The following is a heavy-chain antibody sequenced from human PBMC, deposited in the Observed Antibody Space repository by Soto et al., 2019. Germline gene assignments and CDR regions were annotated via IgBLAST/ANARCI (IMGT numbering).Heavy chain of an antibody. V-gene: IGHV4-34*01. CDR2: INHSGST. CDR3: ARGLTTVTTVRFYDY. CDR1: GGSFSGYY. J-gene: IGHJ4*02. D-gene: IGHD4-17*01. Sequence: PSEILSLTCAVYGGSFSGYYWSWIRQPPGKGLEWIGEINHSGSTKYNPSLKSRVTISVDTSKNQFSLKLSSVTAADTAVYYCARGLTTVTTVRFYDYWGQGTLVTVSS.